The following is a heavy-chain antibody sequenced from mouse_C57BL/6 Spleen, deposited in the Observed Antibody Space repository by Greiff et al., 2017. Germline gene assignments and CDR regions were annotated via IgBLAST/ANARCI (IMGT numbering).Heavy chain of an antibody. D-gene: IGHD2-4*01. J-gene: IGHJ2*01. CDR2: ISSGSSTI. V-gene: IGHV5-17*01. CDR1: GFTFSDYG. Sequence: EVQLVESGGGLVKPGGSLKLSCAASGFTFSDYGMHWVRQAPEKGLEWVAYISSGSSTIYYADTVKGRFTISSDNAKNTRFLQMTSLRSEDTAMYYCARDDYDAFDYWGQGTTLPVSS. CDR3: ARDDYDAFDY.